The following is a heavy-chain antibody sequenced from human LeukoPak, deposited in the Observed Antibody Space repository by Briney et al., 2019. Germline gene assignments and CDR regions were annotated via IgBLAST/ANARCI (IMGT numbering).Heavy chain of an antibody. CDR3: ARVWHVLRFSNWFDP. CDR1: GFTFSSYT. D-gene: IGHD3-3*01. CDR2: ISSSSSYI. V-gene: IGHV3-21*01. Sequence: GGSLRLSCAASGFTFSSYTMNWVRQAPGKGLEWVSSISSSSSYIYYADSVKGRFTISRDNAKNSLYLQMNSLRAEDTAVYYCARVWHVLRFSNWFDPWGQGTLVTVSS. J-gene: IGHJ5*02.